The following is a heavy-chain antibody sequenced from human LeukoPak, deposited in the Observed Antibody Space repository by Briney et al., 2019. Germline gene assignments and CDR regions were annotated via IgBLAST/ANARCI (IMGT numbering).Heavy chain of an antibody. CDR3: ETVPTWVRGVLLAY. Sequence: GASVKVSCKASGYTFTGYYMHWVRQAPGQGLEWMGGFDPEDGETIYAQKFQGRVTMTEDTSTDTAYMELSSLRSEDTAVYYCETVPTWVRGVLLAYWGQGPLVTVSP. J-gene: IGHJ4*02. D-gene: IGHD3-10*01. CDR1: GYTFTGYY. V-gene: IGHV1-24*01. CDR2: FDPEDGET.